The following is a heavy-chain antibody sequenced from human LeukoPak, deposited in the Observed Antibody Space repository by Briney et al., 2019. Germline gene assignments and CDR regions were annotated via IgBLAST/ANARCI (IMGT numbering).Heavy chain of an antibody. CDR2: INPYNGNT. Sequence: ASVKVSCKASGYTISNYGIIWVRQAPGKGLEWMGWINPYNGNTNFGQKVQGRLTMTTDTTTRTAYMELRNLRSDDTAVYYCARSHSSSLRAPFGYWGQGTLVTVSS. CDR1: GYTISNYG. V-gene: IGHV1-18*01. CDR3: ARSHSSSLRAPFGY. D-gene: IGHD3-22*01. J-gene: IGHJ4*02.